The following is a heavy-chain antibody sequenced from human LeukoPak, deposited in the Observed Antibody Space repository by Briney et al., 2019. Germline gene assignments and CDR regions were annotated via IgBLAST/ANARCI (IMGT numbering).Heavy chain of an antibody. CDR2: IWYDGSNK. CDR3: AKEVRSGTSYYYMDV. J-gene: IGHJ6*03. V-gene: IGHV3-33*06. D-gene: IGHD1-1*01. CDR1: GFTFSSYG. Sequence: PGRSLRLSCAASGFTFSSYGMHWVRQAPGKGLEWVAVIWYDGSNKYYADSVKGRFTISRDNSKNTLYLQMNSLRAEDTAVYHCAKEVRSGTSYYYMDVWGKGTTVTVSS.